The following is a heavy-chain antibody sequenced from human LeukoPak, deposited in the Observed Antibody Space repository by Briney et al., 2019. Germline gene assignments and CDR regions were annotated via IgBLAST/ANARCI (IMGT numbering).Heavy chain of an antibody. J-gene: IGHJ4*02. Sequence: ASVKVSCKASGGTFSSYAISWVRQAPGQGLEWMGGIIPIFGTANYAQKFQGRVTITADESTSIAYMELSSLRSEDTAVYYCASSSSGYYSATGYWGQGTLVTVSS. CDR1: GGTFSSYA. CDR2: IIPIFGTA. CDR3: ASSSSGYYSATGY. D-gene: IGHD3-22*01. V-gene: IGHV1-69*13.